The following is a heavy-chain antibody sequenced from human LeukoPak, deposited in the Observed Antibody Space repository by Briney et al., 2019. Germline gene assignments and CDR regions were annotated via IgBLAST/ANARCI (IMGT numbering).Heavy chain of an antibody. CDR1: GGSFSGYY. Sequence: SETLSLTCAVYGGSFSGYYWSLIRQPPGKGLEWIGEINHSGSTNYNPSLKSRVTISVDTSKNQFSLKLSSVTAADTAVYYCARGRFDYYMDVWGKGTTVTVSS. V-gene: IGHV4-34*01. CDR2: INHSGST. J-gene: IGHJ6*03. D-gene: IGHD3-10*01. CDR3: ARGRFDYYMDV.